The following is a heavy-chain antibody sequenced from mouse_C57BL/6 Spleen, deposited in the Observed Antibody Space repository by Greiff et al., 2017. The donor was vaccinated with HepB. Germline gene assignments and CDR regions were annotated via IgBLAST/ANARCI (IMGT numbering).Heavy chain of an antibody. J-gene: IGHJ3*01. CDR1: GYAFTNYL. CDR2: INPGGGDT. Sequence: QVQLKESGAEMVRPGTSVKVSCKASGYAFTNYLIEWIKQRPGQGLEWIGVINPGGGDTNYNKKFKGKTTLTADKSSSTAYLQFSSLTSEDSAVYFCARLGGNRYAAYWGQGTLVTVSA. D-gene: IGHD2-14*01. V-gene: IGHV1-54*01. CDR3: ARLGGNRYAAY.